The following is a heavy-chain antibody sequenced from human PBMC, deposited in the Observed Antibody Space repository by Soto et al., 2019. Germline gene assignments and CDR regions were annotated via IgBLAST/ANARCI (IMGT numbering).Heavy chain of an antibody. CDR2: ISAHNGNT. CDR1: GYAFTTYG. J-gene: IGHJ4*02. Sequence: QVHLVQSGAEVKEPGASVKVSCKGSGYAFTTYGITWVRQAPGQGLEWMGWISAHNGNTNYAQKLQGRVTVTRDTSPSTAYMELRSLRSDDTAVYYCARGRYGDYWGQGALVTVSS. CDR3: ARGRYGDY. D-gene: IGHD1-1*01. V-gene: IGHV1-18*01.